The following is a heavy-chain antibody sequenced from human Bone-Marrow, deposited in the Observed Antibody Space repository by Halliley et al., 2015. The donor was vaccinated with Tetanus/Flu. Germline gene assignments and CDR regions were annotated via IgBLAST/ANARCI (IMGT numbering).Heavy chain of an antibody. D-gene: IGHD4-17*01. Sequence: PPGKGLEWIGNIYYTGRSSNYNPSLKGRVTISVDTSKNQFSLTLSPVTAADTAVYYCARTSDYGDYRRGTYAMDVWDQGP. V-gene: IGHV4-59*01. CDR3: ARTSDYGDYRRGTYAMDV. J-gene: IGHJ6*02. CDR2: IYYTGRSS.